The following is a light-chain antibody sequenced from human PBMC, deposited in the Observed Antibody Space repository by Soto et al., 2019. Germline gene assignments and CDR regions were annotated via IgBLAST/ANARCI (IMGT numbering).Light chain of an antibody. CDR2: EDN. CDR1: SGSIASNY. Sequence: NFMLTQPHSVSESPGKTVTISCTRSSGSIASNYVQWYQQRPGSAPTTVIYEDNQRPSGVPDRFSGSIDSSSNSASLTISGLKTEDEADYYRQSYDSSNTVFGTGTKVTVL. CDR3: QSYDSSNTV. V-gene: IGLV6-57*03. J-gene: IGLJ1*01.